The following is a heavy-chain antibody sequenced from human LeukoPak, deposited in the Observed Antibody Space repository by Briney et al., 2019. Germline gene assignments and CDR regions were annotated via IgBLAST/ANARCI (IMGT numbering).Heavy chain of an antibody. CDR3: TTVLAAAGKGRALTDV. V-gene: IGHV3-15*01. CDR1: GFTFSSYG. Sequence: GGSLRLSCAASGFTFSSYGMSWVRQAPGKGLEWVGRIKSKTDGGTTDYAAPVKGRFTISRDDSKNTLYLQMNSLKTEDTAVYYCTTVLAAAGKGRALTDVWGQGTTVTVSS. CDR2: IKSKTDGGTT. D-gene: IGHD6-13*01. J-gene: IGHJ6*02.